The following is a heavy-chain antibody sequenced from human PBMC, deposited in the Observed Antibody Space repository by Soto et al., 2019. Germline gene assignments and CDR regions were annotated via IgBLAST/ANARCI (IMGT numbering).Heavy chain of an antibody. CDR1: GYTFTGYY. CDR2: INPNSGGT. J-gene: IGHJ4*02. CDR3: ARAPGLPPPFDY. D-gene: IGHD2-15*01. V-gene: IGHV1-2*02. Sequence: ASVKVSCKASGYTFTGYYMHWGRQAPGQGLEWMGWINPNSGGTNYAQKFQGRVTMTRDTSISTAYMELSRLRSDDTAVYYCARAPGLPPPFDYWGQGTLVTVSS.